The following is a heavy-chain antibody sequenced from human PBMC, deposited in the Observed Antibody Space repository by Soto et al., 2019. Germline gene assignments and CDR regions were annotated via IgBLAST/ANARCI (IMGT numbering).Heavy chain of an antibody. CDR3: ARISSSRVWGSYRSPSNFGY. CDR2: IYYSGST. D-gene: IGHD3-16*02. V-gene: IGHV4-31*03. J-gene: IGHJ4*02. CDR1: GGSISSGGYY. Sequence: SETLSLTCTVSGGSISSGGYYWSWIRQHPGKGLEWIGYIYYSGSTYYNPSLKSRVTISVDTSKNQFSLKLSSVTAADTAVYYCARISSSRVWGSYRSPSNFGYWGQGTLVTVSS.